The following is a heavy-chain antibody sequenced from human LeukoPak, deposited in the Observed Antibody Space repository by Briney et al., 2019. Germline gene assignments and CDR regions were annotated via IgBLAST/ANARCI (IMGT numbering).Heavy chain of an antibody. CDR3: AREGGIAARPWFDP. J-gene: IGHJ5*02. V-gene: IGHV4-61*02. Sequence: PSETLSLTCTVSGGSISSGNYYWSWIRQPAGKGLEWIGRIYTSGSTNYNPSLKSRVTISVDTSKNQFSLKLSSVTAADTAVYYCAREGGIAARPWFDPWGQGTLVTVSS. D-gene: IGHD6-6*01. CDR2: IYTSGST. CDR1: GGSISSGNYY.